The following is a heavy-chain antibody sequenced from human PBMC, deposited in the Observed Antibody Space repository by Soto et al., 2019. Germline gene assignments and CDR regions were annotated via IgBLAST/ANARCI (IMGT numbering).Heavy chain of an antibody. J-gene: IGHJ4*02. CDR1: RYTFTMYA. D-gene: IGHD1-26*01. CDR2: INPGNDIT. V-gene: IGHV1-3*01. CDR3: ARAGQWDSLDFFDN. Sequence: ASVKVSCKALRYTFTMYAIHWLRQAPGQRLEWMGWINPGNDITRYSDSFQDRVTITSDTSATTVHMELSSLRSEDTAVYYCARAGQWDSLDFFDNWGQGTLVTVSS.